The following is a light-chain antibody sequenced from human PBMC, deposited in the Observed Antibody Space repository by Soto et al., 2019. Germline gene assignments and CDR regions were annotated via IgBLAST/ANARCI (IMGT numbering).Light chain of an antibody. CDR1: ASDIGTNT. CDR3: VAWDGSLNGYV. J-gene: IGLJ1*01. CDR2: SND. Sequence: QSVLTQPPSASGTPGQRVSISCSGRASDIGTNTVNWYQQFPGTAPKLLLHSNDQRPSGVPDRFSGSKSGTSASLAISGLQSEDEADYYCVAWDGSLNGYVVGTGTKLTVL. V-gene: IGLV1-44*01.